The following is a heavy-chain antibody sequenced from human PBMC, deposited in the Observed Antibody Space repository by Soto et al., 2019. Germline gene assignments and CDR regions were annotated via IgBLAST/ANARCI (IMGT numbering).Heavy chain of an antibody. D-gene: IGHD2-21*01. J-gene: IGHJ4*02. CDR1: GFTFSSYG. V-gene: IGHV3-30*18. CDR3: AKEYSYCGGDCYSIRPYYFDY. Sequence: QVQLVESGGGVVQPGRSLRLSCAASGFTFSSYGMHWVRQAPGKGLEWVAVISYDGSNKYYADSVNGRFTISRDNCKNTLYLQMNSLRAEDTAVYYCAKEYSYCGGDCYSIRPYYFDYWGQGTLVTVSS. CDR2: ISYDGSNK.